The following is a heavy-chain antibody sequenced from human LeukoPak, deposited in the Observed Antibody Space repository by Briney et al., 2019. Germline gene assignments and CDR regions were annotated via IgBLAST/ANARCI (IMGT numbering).Heavy chain of an antibody. J-gene: IGHJ4*02. CDR2: IYSGGST. Sequence: GGSLRLSCAASGFTVSSNYMSWVRQAPGKGLEWVSVIYSGGSTYYADSVKGRFTISRDNSKNTLYLQMNSLRAEDTAVYYCARLTIAVAGPPDYWGQGTLVTVSS. CDR1: GFTVSSNY. V-gene: IGHV3-66*04. D-gene: IGHD6-19*01. CDR3: ARLTIAVAGPPDY.